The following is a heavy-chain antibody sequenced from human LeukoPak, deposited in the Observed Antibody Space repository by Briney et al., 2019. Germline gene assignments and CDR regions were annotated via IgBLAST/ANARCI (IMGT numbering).Heavy chain of an antibody. D-gene: IGHD3-10*01. V-gene: IGHV1-2*02. J-gene: IGHJ4*02. CDR3: ARGYYYGSGSHFGY. Sequence: ASVKVSCKASGYTFTGYYMHWVRQAPGQGLEWMGWINPNGGGTNYAQKFQGRVTMTRDTSISTAYMELSRLRSDDTAVYYCARGYYYGSGSHFGYWGQGTLVTVSS. CDR2: INPNGGGT. CDR1: GYTFTGYY.